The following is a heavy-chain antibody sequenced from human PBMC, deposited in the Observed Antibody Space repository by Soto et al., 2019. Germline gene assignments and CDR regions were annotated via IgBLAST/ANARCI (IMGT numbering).Heavy chain of an antibody. V-gene: IGHV1-69*02. D-gene: IGHD3-22*01. CDR2: TIPILEIT. CDR1: GGTFSSHT. CDR3: AISRHDSSFSYYGTDD. J-gene: IGHJ6*02. Sequence: QVQLVQSGAEVKKPGSSLKVSCKASGGTFSSHTISWVRLAPGQGLEWMGRTIPILEITNYAQKFQGRVTLTSDTSTVTPSMELSSLTSEDTAVYYFAISRHDSSFSYYGTDDGCQGTTVTVSS.